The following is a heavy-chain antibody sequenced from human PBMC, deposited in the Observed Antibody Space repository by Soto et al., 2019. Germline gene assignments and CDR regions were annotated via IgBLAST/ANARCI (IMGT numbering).Heavy chain of an antibody. Sequence: GGSLRLSCAASGFTFSNAWMSWVCQAPGKGLEWVGRIKSKTDGGTTDYAAPVKGRFTISRDDSKNTLYLQMNSLKTEDTAVYYCTTYYYYDSSGYYAPDAFDIWGQGTMVTVSS. V-gene: IGHV3-15*01. J-gene: IGHJ3*02. CDR3: TTYYYYDSSGYYAPDAFDI. CDR1: GFTFSNAW. D-gene: IGHD3-22*01. CDR2: IKSKTDGGTT.